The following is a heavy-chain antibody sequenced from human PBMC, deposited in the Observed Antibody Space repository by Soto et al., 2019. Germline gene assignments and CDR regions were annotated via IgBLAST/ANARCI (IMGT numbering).Heavy chain of an antibody. Sequence: VQVVESGGGLTQPGGSLRLSCVVSGFTVNGNHVTWVRQAPGKGLQWVSAIFNYGSTYYADFVKGRFAVSRDNSKNTVFFQMNRLGVEDTATYYCLGYGGNSVWGQGTVVTVSS. D-gene: IGHD4-17*01. V-gene: IGHV3-53*01. J-gene: IGHJ4*02. CDR1: GFTVNGNH. CDR3: LGYGGNSV. CDR2: IFNYGST.